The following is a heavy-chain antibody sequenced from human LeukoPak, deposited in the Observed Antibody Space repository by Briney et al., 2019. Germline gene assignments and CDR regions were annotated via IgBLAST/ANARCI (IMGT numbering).Heavy chain of an antibody. V-gene: IGHV3-30*18. Sequence: GGSLRLSCAASGFTFNNYGMNWVRQAPGKGLEWVAVISYDGSDKYYADSVKGRFTISRDNSKNTLYLQLNNLITQDTAVYFWAKVDYWGQGTLVTVS. CDR2: ISYDGSDK. J-gene: IGHJ4*02. CDR1: GFTFNNYG. CDR3: AKVDY.